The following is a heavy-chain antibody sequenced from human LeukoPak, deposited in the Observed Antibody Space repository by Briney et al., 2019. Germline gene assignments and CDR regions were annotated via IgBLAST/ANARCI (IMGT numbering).Heavy chain of an antibody. D-gene: IGHD3-22*01. CDR2: IYYSGST. CDR3: ARERSYYYDSSGYMDV. J-gene: IGHJ6*03. V-gene: IGHV4-59*01. Sequence: PSETLSLTSTVSGGSISSYYWSWIRQPPGKGLEWIGYIYYSGSTNYNPSLKSRVTISVDTSKNQFTLKLSSVTAADTAVYYCARERSYYYDSSGYMDVWGKGTTVTVSS. CDR1: GGSISSYY.